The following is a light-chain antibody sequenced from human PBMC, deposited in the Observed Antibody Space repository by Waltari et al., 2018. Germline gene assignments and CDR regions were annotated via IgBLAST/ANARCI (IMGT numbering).Light chain of an antibody. J-gene: IGLJ2*01. CDR1: SGINVADRK. V-gene: IGLV5-45*03. CDR2: FRSDLDT. Sequence: QAVLTQPSSLSASPGASVRLTCTLHSGINVADRKIYWYQQKPGKPPQYLLRFRSDLDTQHASGLPGRFSGSKDAAANAGILLISGLQSEDEADYYCMIWHSSASVFGGGTTLTVL. CDR3: MIWHSSASV.